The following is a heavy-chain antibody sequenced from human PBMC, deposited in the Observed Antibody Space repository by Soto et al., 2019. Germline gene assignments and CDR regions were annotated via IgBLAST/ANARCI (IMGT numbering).Heavy chain of an antibody. D-gene: IGHD5-12*01. CDR3: ARARDGYGDY. V-gene: IGHV3-33*01. J-gene: IGHJ4*02. CDR1: GFTFSSYG. CDR2: IWYDGSNK. Sequence: QVQLVESGGGVVQPGRSLRLSCAASGFTFSSYGMHWVRQAPGKGLEWVAVIWYDGSNKYYADSVKGRFTISRDNSKNTLYLQMYSLRADDTTVYYCARARDGYGDYWGPGTLVTVSS.